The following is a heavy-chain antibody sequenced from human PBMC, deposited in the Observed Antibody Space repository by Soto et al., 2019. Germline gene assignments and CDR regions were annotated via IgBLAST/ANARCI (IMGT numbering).Heavy chain of an antibody. J-gene: IGHJ4*02. D-gene: IGHD6-19*01. CDR1: GFTFSSYA. CDR3: ARQDPRYSSGWQSFYFDY. V-gene: IGHV3-23*01. CDR2: ISGSGGST. Sequence: EVQLLESGGGLVQPGGSLRLSCAASGFTFSSYAMSWVRQAPGKGLEWVSAISGSGGSTYYADSVKGRFTISRDNSKNTLYLQMNSLRAEDTAVYYCARQDPRYSSGWQSFYFDYWGQGTLVTVSS.